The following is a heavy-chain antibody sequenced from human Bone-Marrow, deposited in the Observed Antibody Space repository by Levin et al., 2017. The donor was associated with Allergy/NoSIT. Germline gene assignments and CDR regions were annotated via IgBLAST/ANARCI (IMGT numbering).Heavy chain of an antibody. Sequence: ASVKVSCKASGYTFTGYYMHWVRQAPGQGLEWMGRINPNSGGTNYAQKFQGRVTMTRDTSISTAYMELSRLRSDDTAVYYCARGGCSGGSCYGDDAFDIWGQGTMVTVSS. CDR3: ARGGCSGGSCYGDDAFDI. D-gene: IGHD2-15*01. J-gene: IGHJ3*02. V-gene: IGHV1-2*06. CDR1: GYTFTGYY. CDR2: INPNSGGT.